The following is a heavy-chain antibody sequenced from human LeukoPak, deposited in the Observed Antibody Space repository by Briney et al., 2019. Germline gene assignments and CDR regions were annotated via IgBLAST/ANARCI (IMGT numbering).Heavy chain of an antibody. J-gene: IGHJ4*02. D-gene: IGHD5-18*01. V-gene: IGHV1-69*04. CDR1: GGTFSSYA. CDR2: IIPILGIA. Sequence: ASVKVSCKASGGTFSSYAISWVRQAPGQGLEWMGRIIPILGIANYAQKFQGRGTITADKSTSTAYLELSSLRSEDTAVYYCARGLRGYSHGYLDYWGQGTLVTVSS. CDR3: ARGLRGYSHGYLDY.